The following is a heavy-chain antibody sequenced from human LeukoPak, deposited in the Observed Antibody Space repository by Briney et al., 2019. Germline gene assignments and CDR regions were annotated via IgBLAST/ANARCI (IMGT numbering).Heavy chain of an antibody. J-gene: IGHJ4*02. D-gene: IGHD3-22*01. Sequence: GGSLRLSCAASGFTFSDYYMSWIRQAPGKGLEWVSYISSSGSTIYYADSVKGRFTISRDNAKNSLYLQMNSLRAEDTAVYYCAREGLYYYDSSGLFDYWGQGTLVTVSS. CDR2: ISSSGSTI. CDR1: GFTFSDYY. CDR3: AREGLYYYDSSGLFDY. V-gene: IGHV3-11*01.